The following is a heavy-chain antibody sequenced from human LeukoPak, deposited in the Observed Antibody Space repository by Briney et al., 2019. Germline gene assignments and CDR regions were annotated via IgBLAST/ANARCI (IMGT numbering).Heavy chain of an antibody. CDR2: INPNRGGT. V-gene: IGHV1-2*02. CDR3: ARDDDSSGYSHDY. Sequence: ASVKVSCKASGYTFTGYYMHWVRQAPGQGREWMGWINPNRGGTNYAQKFQGRVTMTRDTSIRTAYMELSRMRSDDTAVYYCARDDDSSGYSHDYWGQGTLVTVSS. J-gene: IGHJ4*02. CDR1: GYTFTGYY. D-gene: IGHD3-22*01.